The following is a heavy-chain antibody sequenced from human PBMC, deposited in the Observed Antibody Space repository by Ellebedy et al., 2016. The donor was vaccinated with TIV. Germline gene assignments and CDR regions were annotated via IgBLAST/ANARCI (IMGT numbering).Heavy chain of an antibody. CDR1: GYTLTGYY. CDR2: INPNSGGT. V-gene: IGHV1-2*02. D-gene: IGHD6-13*01. CDR3: ARERSLAAAGNTAAADSYYYGLDV. J-gene: IGHJ6*02. Sequence: AASVKVSCKASGYTLTGYYMHWVRQAPGQGLEWMGWINPNSGGTKYAQKFQGRVTMTRDTSISTAYMELSRLRSDDTAVYYCARERSLAAAGNTAAADSYYYGLDVWGQGTTVTVSS.